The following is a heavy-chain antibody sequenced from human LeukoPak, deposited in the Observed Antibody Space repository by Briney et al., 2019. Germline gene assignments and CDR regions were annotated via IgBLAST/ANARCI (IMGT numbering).Heavy chain of an antibody. J-gene: IGHJ3*02. CDR1: GYTFTGYY. V-gene: IGHV1-2*02. Sequence: ASVKVSCKASGYTFTGYYMHWVRQAPGQGLEWMGWINPNSGATNYLQKFQGRVTMTRDTSISTAYMELSRLGSDDTAVYYCARFPTIFGVVDDAFDIWGQGTMVTVSS. CDR2: INPNSGAT. CDR3: ARFPTIFGVVDDAFDI. D-gene: IGHD3-3*01.